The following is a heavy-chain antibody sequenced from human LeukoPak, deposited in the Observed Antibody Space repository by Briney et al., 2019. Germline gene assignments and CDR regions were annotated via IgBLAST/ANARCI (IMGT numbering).Heavy chain of an antibody. J-gene: IGHJ4*02. CDR3: ARQWGHAFDY. V-gene: IGHV4-39*07. CDR1: GGSISSSSYY. D-gene: IGHD1-26*01. Sequence: SETLSLTCTVSGGSISSSSYYWGWIRQPPGKGLEWIGSIYYSGSTYYNPSLKSRVTISVDTSKNQFSLKLSSVTAADTAVYYCARQWGHAFDYWGQGTLVTVSS. CDR2: IYYSGST.